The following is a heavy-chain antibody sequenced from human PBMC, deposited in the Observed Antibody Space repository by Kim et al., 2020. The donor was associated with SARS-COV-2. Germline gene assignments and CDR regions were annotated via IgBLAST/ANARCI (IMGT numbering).Heavy chain of an antibody. CDR3: ARVRDYYDSSGYCLDY. Sequence: SETLSLTCTVSGGSVSSGSYYWSWIRQPPGKGLEWIGYIYYSGSTNYNPSLKSRVTISVDTSKNQFSLKLSSVTAADTAVYYCARVRDYYDSSGYCLDYWGQGTLVTVSS. V-gene: IGHV4-61*01. CDR1: GGSVSSGSYY. D-gene: IGHD3-22*01. CDR2: IYYSGST. J-gene: IGHJ4*02.